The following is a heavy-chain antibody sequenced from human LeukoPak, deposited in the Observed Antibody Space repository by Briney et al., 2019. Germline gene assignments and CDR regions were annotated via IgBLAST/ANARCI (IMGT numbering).Heavy chain of an antibody. J-gene: IGHJ4*02. CDR1: GFTFSSYA. D-gene: IGHD2-8*01. V-gene: IGHV3-64*01. CDR3: ARDFNGAVDY. Sequence: GGSLRLSCAASGFTFSSYAMPWVRQAPGKGLEYVSAISSNGGSTYYANSVKGRFTISGDNSKNTLYLQMGSLRAVDMAVYYCARDFNGAVDYWGQGTLVTVSS. CDR2: ISSNGGST.